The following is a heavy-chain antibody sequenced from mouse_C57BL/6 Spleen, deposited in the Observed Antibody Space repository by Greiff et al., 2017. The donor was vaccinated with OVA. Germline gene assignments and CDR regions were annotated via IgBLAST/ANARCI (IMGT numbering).Heavy chain of an antibody. CDR1: GYAFSSSW. J-gene: IGHJ2*01. CDR3: ARGGYYGRSPYYFDY. D-gene: IGHD1-1*01. Sequence: QVQLKQSGPELVKPGASVKISCKASGYAFSSSWMNWVKQRPGKGLEWIGRIYPGDGATNYNGKFKGKATLTADKSSSTAYMQLSSLTSEDSAVYFCARGGYYGRSPYYFDYWGQGTTLTVSS. CDR2: IYPGDGAT. V-gene: IGHV1-82*01.